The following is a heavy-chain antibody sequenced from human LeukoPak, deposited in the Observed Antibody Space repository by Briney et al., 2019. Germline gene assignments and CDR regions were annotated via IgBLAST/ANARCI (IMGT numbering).Heavy chain of an antibody. V-gene: IGHV4-39*01. CDR2: INRSGRA. CDR1: GGSISSSSYY. J-gene: IGHJ5*02. Sequence: PSETLSLTCTVSGGSISSSSYYWSWIRQPPGKGLEWIGDINRSGRAVYNTSLKSRVIISVDTSKNQFSLKVNSVTAADTAVYYCARHKIVITMLGVHRWFDPWGQGTLVAVSS. CDR3: ARHKIVITMLGVHRWFDP. D-gene: IGHD3-3*01.